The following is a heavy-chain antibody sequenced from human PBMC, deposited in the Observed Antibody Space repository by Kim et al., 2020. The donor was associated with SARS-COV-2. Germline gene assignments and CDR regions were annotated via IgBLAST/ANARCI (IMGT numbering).Heavy chain of an antibody. J-gene: IGHJ3*02. V-gene: IGHV1-3*01. CDR3: ARGGYYYGSGSYYNPKDI. CDR2: INAGNGNT. Sequence: ASVKVSCKASGYTFTSYAMHWVRQAPGQRLEWMGWINAGNGNTKYSQKFQGRVTITRDTSASTAYMELSSLRSEDTAVYYCARGGYYYGSGSYYNPKDIWGQGTMVTVSS. D-gene: IGHD3-10*01. CDR1: GYTFTSYA.